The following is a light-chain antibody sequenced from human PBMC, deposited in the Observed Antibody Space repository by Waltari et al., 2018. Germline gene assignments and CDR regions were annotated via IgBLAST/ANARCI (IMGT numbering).Light chain of an antibody. CDR3: MQSTKDPYS. Sequence: DIVLTQTRLSMPVTPGEPASISCRYSQSLLHSNGNTYLHWYLQKPGQSPRLLIYKVTNRESGVPDRFSGSGSGTDFTLKISRVEPEDVGVYYCMQSTKDPYSFGQGTKVEIK. CDR1: QSLLHSNGNTY. CDR2: KVT. V-gene: IGKV2D-29*02. J-gene: IGKJ2*03.